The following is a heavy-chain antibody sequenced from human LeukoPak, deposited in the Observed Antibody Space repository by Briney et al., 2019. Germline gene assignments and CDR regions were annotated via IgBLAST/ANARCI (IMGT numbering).Heavy chain of an antibody. CDR3: AREGYYGSGIADY. CDR1: GGSISSGDYY. D-gene: IGHD3-10*01. V-gene: IGHV4-30-4*01. J-gene: IGHJ4*02. Sequence: SQTLSLTCTVSGGSISSGDYYWSWLRQPPGGGLEWIGYIYYSGSTYYNPSLKSRVTISVDTSKNQFSLKLSSVTAADTAVYYCAREGYYGSGIADYWGQGTLVTVSS. CDR2: IYYSGST.